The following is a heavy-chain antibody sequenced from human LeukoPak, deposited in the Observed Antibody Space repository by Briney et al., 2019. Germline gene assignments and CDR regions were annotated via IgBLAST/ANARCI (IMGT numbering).Heavy chain of an antibody. CDR2: IYYSGST. V-gene: IGHV4-30-4*01. CDR1: GGSISSGDYY. CDR3: ARAGYYYTNGWFDP. J-gene: IGHJ5*02. Sequence: SETLSLTCTVSGGSISSGDYYWSWIRQPPGKGLEWIGYIYYSGSTYYNPSLKRRVTISLDTSRNQFSLKLSSVSAADTAVYYCARAGYYYTNGWFDPWGKGTRVTASS. D-gene: IGHD3-22*01.